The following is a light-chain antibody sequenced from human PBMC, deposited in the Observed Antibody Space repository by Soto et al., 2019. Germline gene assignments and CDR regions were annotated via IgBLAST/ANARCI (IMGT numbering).Light chain of an antibody. Sequence: QSVLTQPASVSGSSGQAITISCTGTSSDVGVYNYVSWYQQHPGKAPKLMIYDVSYRPSGVSDRFSCSKSGNTASLTISGLQSEDEADYYCDSYTSGSSYVFGTGTKLTVL. V-gene: IGLV2-14*01. CDR3: DSYTSGSSYV. J-gene: IGLJ1*01. CDR1: SSDVGVYNY. CDR2: DVS.